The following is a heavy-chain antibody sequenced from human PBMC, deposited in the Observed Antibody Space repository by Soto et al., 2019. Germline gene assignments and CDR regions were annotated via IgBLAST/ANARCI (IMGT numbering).Heavy chain of an antibody. CDR2: MSHSGST. CDR3: ARGWSSSPRYSYYYGMDV. CDR1: GGSFSGYY. D-gene: IGHD6-6*01. Sequence: SETLSLTGSVYGGSFSGYYWSWIRQPPGKGLEWIGEMSHSGSTNYSPSLKSRVTISVDTSKNQFSLKLSSVTDADTAVYYCARGWSSSPRYSYYYGMDVWGQGTTVTVSS. J-gene: IGHJ6*02. V-gene: IGHV4-34*01.